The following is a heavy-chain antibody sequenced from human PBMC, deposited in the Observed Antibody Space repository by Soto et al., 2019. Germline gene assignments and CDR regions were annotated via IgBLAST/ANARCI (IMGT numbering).Heavy chain of an antibody. CDR1: GGSISSSSYY. CDR3: TRDASRDSSARGWFDP. V-gene: IGHV4-39*02. Sequence: PSETLSLTCTVSGGSISSSSYYWGWIRQPPGKGLEWIGGIYYSGSTYCNPSLKSRVTISVDTSKNQFSLKLSSVTAADTAVYYCTRDASRDSSARGWFDPWRPGTLVSVSS. CDR2: IYYSGST. J-gene: IGHJ5*02. D-gene: IGHD6-13*01.